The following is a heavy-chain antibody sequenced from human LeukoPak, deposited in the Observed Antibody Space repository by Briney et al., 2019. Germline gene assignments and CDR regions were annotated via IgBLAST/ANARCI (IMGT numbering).Heavy chain of an antibody. D-gene: IGHD2-2*01. CDR2: IYSGGST. CDR1: GFTVSSNY. Sequence: GGSLRLSCAASGFTVSSNYMSWVRQAPGKGLEWVSVIYSGGSTYYADSVKGRFTISRDNSKNTLYLQMNSLRAEDTAVYYCARDYQRIWCDPWGQGTLVTVSS. CDR3: ARDYQRIWCDP. J-gene: IGHJ5*02. V-gene: IGHV3-66*02.